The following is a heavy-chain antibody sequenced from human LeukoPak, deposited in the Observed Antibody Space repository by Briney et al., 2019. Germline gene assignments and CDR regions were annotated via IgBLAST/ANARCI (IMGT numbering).Heavy chain of an antibody. J-gene: IGHJ5*02. Sequence: KTSETLSLTCTVSGGSFSSSDYYWGWIRQPPGKGLEWIGSIYYSGTTYYNPSLKSRVTISVDTSKNQFSLKLSSVTAADTAVYYCARGSTFYDSSGYYNCFDHWGQGTLVTVSS. CDR2: IYYSGTT. CDR1: GGSFSSSDYY. CDR3: ARGSTFYDSSGYYNCFDH. V-gene: IGHV4-39*07. D-gene: IGHD3-22*01.